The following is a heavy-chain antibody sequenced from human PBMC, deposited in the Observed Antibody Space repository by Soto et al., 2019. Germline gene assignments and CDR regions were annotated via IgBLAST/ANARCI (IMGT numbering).Heavy chain of an antibody. CDR1: GFTFSSYA. CDR3: ARDPGAWDKYIWYFDY. CDR2: ISYDGSNK. J-gene: IGHJ4*02. D-gene: IGHD3-16*01. Sequence: GGSLRLSCAASGFTFSSYAMHWVRQAPGKGLEWVAVISYDGSNKYYADSVKGRFTMSRDKSKNTLYLQMNSLRAEDTAVYYCARDPGAWDKYIWYFDYWGQGTLVTVSS. V-gene: IGHV3-30-3*01.